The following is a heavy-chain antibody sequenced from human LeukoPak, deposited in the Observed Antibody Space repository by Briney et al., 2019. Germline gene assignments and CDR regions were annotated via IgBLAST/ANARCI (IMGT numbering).Heavy chain of an antibody. J-gene: IGHJ4*02. CDR2: ITSDGRGT. D-gene: IGHD6-25*01. V-gene: IGHV3-74*03. Sequence: GGPLTLLCMPSSHMFNRHQVHCPPHSPERALVAVSHITSDGRGTAYADSVKGRFTISRNNAKNTLHLEMNRLRAADTAVYYCARAGYYNGYDFSGQGTLVTVSS. CDR3: ARAGYYNGYDF. CDR1: SHMFNRHQ.